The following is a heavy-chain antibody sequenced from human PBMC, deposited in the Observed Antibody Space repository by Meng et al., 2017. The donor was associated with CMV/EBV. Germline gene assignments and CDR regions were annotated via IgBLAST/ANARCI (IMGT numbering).Heavy chain of an antibody. J-gene: IGHJ4*02. CDR1: GFTFSSYA. CDR2: ISYDGSNK. Sequence: SLKISCAASGFTFSSYAMHWVRQAPGKGLEWVAVISYDGSNKYYADSVKGRFTISRDNSKNTLYLQMNSLRAEDTAVYYCARFQGWGTKNSYSNYTTSDYWGQGTLVTVSS. V-gene: IGHV3-30-3*01. CDR3: ARFQGWGTKNSYSNYTTSDY. D-gene: IGHD4-11*01.